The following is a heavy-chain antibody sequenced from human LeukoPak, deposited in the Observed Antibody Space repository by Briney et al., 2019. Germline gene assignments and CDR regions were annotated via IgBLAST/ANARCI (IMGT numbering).Heavy chain of an antibody. CDR3: AREKVRQSGMDV. J-gene: IGHJ6*02. CDR2: INPNSGGT. D-gene: IGHD2-2*01. Sequence: ASVKVSCTASGYTFTGYYMHWVRQAPGQGLEWMGRINPNSGGTNYAQKFQGRVTMTRDTSISTAYMELSRLRSDDTAVYSCAREKVRQSGMDVWGQGTTVTVSS. CDR1: GYTFTGYY. V-gene: IGHV1-2*06.